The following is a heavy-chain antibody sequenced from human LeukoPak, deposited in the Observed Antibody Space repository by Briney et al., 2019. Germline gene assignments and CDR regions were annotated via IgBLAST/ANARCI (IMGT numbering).Heavy chain of an antibody. V-gene: IGHV3-53*01. J-gene: IGHJ4*02. CDR1: GFSLSSKY. CDR3: TKLKGWYGDGYFDS. CDR2: IYSGGTT. Sequence: GGSLRLSCAASGFSLSSKYMSWVRQPAGKGLGWVSVIYSGGTTFYADSVKGRFTISRDNSKNTLYLQMNSLRPDDTAVYYCTKLKGWYGDGYFDSWGPGTLVTVSS. D-gene: IGHD6-19*01.